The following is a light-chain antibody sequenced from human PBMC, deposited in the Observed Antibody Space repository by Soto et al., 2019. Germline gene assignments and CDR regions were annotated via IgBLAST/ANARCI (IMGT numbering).Light chain of an antibody. CDR1: QSVSSSY. Sequence: EIVLTQSPGTLSLSPGERATLSCRASQSVSSSYLAWYQQKPGQAPRLLIYDASNRATGIPARFSGSGSGTDFTLTISSLQPEDFATYYCQHLNNYPLSFGGGTKVDIK. V-gene: IGKV3D-20*02. J-gene: IGKJ4*01. CDR3: QHLNNYPLS. CDR2: DAS.